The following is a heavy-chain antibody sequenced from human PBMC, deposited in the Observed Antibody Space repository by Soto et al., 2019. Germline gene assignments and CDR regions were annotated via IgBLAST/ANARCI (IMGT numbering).Heavy chain of an antibody. V-gene: IGHV4-39*01. CDR1: GGSIISSNYY. D-gene: IGHD3-10*02. CDR3: ARHVRGAVTMYWFDP. J-gene: IGHJ5*02. Sequence: SETLCLTCTVSGGSIISSNYYWGWIRQPPGKGLEWIGSVEYGGSTYDNPSLKSRVTLSADTSKNQFSLQLTSVTAADTAIYYCARHVRGAVTMYWFDPWRPRTLVTVSS. CDR2: VEYGGST.